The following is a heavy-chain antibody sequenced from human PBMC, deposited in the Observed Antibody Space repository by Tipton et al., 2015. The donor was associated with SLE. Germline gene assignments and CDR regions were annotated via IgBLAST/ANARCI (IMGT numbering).Heavy chain of an antibody. CDR1: GGSIGSRPYY. CDR2: INHSGST. J-gene: IGHJ2*01. V-gene: IGHV4-39*01. CDR3: ARHVLYTTVGPHWYFDL. Sequence: TLSLTCFVSGGSIGSRPYYWSWIRQPPGKGLEWIGEINHSGSTNYNPSLKSRVTTSVDTSKNQFSLKLSSVTAADTAVYWCARHVLYTTVGPHWYFDLWGRGTLVTVSS. D-gene: IGHD1-1*01.